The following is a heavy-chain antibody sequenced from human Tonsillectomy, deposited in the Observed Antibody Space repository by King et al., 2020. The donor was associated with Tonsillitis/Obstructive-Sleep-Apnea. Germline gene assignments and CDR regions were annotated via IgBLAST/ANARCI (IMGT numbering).Heavy chain of an antibody. CDR3: ARVPYSNGPSYFDY. J-gene: IGHJ4*02. CDR2: IRSKAYGGTT. Sequence: VQLVESGGGLVQPGRSLRLSCTASGFTFGDYAMSWVRQAPGKGLEWVGFIRSKAYGGTTKYAASVKGRFTIERDDSKSIAYLQMNSLKTEDTAVYYCARVPYSNGPSYFDYWGQGTLVTVSS. V-gene: IGHV3-49*04. D-gene: IGHD5-18*01. CDR1: GFTFGDYA.